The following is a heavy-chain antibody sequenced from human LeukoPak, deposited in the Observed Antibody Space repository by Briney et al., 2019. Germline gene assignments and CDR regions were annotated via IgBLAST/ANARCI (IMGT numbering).Heavy chain of an antibody. V-gene: IGHV3-9*01. D-gene: IGHD6-19*01. J-gene: IGHJ4*02. CDR3: AKDNRRHYTSGPNPDSLH. Sequence: GRSLRLSCAGSGFIFNNYAMHWVRQPPGKGLEWVSGISWNSGSIDYADSAKGRFTISRDNAKNSLYLQMNSLRVEDTAFYYCAKDNRRHYTSGPNPDSLHWGQGALVTVSS. CDR1: GFIFNNYA. CDR2: ISWNSGSI.